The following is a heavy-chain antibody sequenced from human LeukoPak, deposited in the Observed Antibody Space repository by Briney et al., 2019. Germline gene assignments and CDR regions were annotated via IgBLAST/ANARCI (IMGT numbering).Heavy chain of an antibody. CDR2: IYYSGST. J-gene: IGHJ5*02. Sequence: PSETLSLTCTVSGGSISSGDYYWSWIRQPPGKGLEWIGYIYYSGSTYYNPSLKSRVTISVDTSKNQFSLKLSSVTAADTAVYYCARARPNPYYDFWSGYRFDPWGQGTLVTVSS. CDR3: ARARPNPYYDFWSGYRFDP. V-gene: IGHV4-30-4*01. CDR1: GGSISSGDYY. D-gene: IGHD3-3*01.